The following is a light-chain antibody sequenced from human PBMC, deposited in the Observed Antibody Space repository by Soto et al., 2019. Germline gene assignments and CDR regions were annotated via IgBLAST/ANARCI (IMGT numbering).Light chain of an antibody. CDR3: QQRSNWPLYT. CDR1: XSVGXY. Sequence: EIVXTQSPXTXSFSXGXXATXSCXASXSVGXYLAWYQQRPGQAPRLLIYDASNRATGIPARFSGSGSGTDFTLTISSLEPEDFAVYYCQQRSNWPLYTFGQGTKLEIK. J-gene: IGKJ2*01. V-gene: IGKV3-11*01. CDR2: DAS.